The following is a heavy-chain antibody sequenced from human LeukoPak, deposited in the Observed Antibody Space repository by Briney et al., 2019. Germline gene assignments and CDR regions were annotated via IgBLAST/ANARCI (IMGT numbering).Heavy chain of an antibody. D-gene: IGHD3-16*02. J-gene: IGHJ3*01. Sequence: GGSLRLSCAASGFTFSIYWMTWVRQAPGKGLEWVANMKGDGSEKHYEDSVKGRFTLSRDNARNVLYLEMNSLRVEDTALYYCARPRYTDAYDLWGQGTRVTVSS. CDR2: MKGDGSEK. V-gene: IGHV3-7*01. CDR1: GFTFSIYW. CDR3: ARPRYTDAYDL.